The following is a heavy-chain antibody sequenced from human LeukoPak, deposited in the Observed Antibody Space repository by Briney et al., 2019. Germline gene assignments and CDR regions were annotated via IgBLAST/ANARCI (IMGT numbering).Heavy chain of an antibody. J-gene: IGHJ4*02. CDR1: GFTLSHYY. V-gene: IGHV3-11*01. Sequence: PGGSLRLSCAASGFTLSHYYMTSIRQAPGEGLEWLSCISSSGDTIYYADSVKGRFTVSRDNAENSLYLQMNSLRAEDTAMYYCARQGSEIDYWGQGTLVTVSS. CDR2: ISSSGDTI. CDR3: ARQGSEIDY.